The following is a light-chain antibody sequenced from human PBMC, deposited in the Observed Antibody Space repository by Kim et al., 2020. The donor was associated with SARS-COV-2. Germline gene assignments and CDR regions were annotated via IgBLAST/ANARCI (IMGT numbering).Light chain of an antibody. CDR3: QQRGSWPLT. V-gene: IGKV3-11*01. CDR2: DAS. Sequence: EIVLTQSPATVSLSPGERATLSCRASQPIDTYLAWYQQKPGQAPRLLISDASNRAPGTPARFSGSGSGTDFTLTISSLEPEDFATYYCQQRGSWPLTFGGGTKVDIK. J-gene: IGKJ4*01. CDR1: QPIDTY.